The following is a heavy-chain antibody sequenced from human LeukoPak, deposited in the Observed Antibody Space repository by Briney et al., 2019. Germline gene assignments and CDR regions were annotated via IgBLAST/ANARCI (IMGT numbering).Heavy chain of an antibody. CDR2: ISSSGSTI. J-gene: IGHJ4*02. CDR1: GFIFSAFE. Sequence: GGSLRLSCAASGFIFSAFEMNWVRQAPGKGLEWVSYISSSGSTIYYADSVKGRFTISRDNAKKSLYLQMNSLRAEDTAVYYCARVYSSGWSYWGQGTLVTVSS. D-gene: IGHD6-19*01. CDR3: ARVYSSGWSY. V-gene: IGHV3-48*03.